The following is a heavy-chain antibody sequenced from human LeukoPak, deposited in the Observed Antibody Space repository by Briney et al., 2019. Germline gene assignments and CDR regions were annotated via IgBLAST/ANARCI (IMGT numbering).Heavy chain of an antibody. Sequence: SETLSLTCAVYGGSFSGYYWSWTRQPPGKGLEWIGEINHSGSTNYNPSLKSRVTMSVDTSENQFSLKLSSVTAADTAVYYCARLAYCSGGSCYSLDYWGQGTLVTVSS. D-gene: IGHD2-15*01. CDR3: ARLAYCSGGSCYSLDY. J-gene: IGHJ4*02. CDR2: INHSGST. V-gene: IGHV4-34*01. CDR1: GGSFSGYY.